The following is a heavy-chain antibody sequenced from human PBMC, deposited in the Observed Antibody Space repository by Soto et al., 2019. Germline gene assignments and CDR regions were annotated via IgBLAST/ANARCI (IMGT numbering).Heavy chain of an antibody. Sequence: ASVKVSCKASGYTFTNYGISWVRQAPGQELEWMGWINVYNGNTKYAQKVQGRVTMTTDTSTSTAYMELRSLRSDDTAVYYCAGGVGSWSYCNQYNLFAPWGQGTLVTVSS. J-gene: IGHJ5*02. V-gene: IGHV1-18*01. CDR3: AGGVGSWSYCNQYNLFAP. D-gene: IGHD3-10*01. CDR1: GYTFTNYG. CDR2: INVYNGNT.